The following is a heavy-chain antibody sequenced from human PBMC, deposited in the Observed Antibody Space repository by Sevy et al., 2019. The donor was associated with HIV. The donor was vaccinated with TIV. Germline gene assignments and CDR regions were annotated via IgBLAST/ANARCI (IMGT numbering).Heavy chain of an antibody. J-gene: IGHJ6*02. V-gene: IGHV3-53*01. CDR2: IHADGSS. CDR3: ARDRRFCGNECYRYYYYGMDV. CDR1: GFNVNDNY. D-gene: IGHD3-16*02. Sequence: GGSLRLSCAASGFNVNDNYMTWVRQAPGKGLEWVSIIHADGSSYYADSVKGRFTMSRDDSKNIVNLQMNSLRADDTAVYYCARDRRFCGNECYRYYYYGMDVWAKGPRSPSP.